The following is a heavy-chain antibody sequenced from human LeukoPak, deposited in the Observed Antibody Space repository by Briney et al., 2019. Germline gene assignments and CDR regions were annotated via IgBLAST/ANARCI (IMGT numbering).Heavy chain of an antibody. V-gene: IGHV3-13*01. CDR1: EFSVGSNY. CDR3: ARVLPRGGGDVFDI. CDR2: IDTAGDT. Sequence: GGSLRLSCAASEFSVGSNYMTWVRQAPGKGLEWVSAIDTAGDTYYPGSVKGRFTISRESAKNSLYLQMNSLIAGDTAVYYCARVLPRGGGDVFDIRGQGTMVTVSS. D-gene: IGHD4-23*01. J-gene: IGHJ3*02.